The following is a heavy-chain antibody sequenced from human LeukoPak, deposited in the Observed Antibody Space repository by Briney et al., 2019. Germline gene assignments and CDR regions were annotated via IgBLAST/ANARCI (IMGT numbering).Heavy chain of an antibody. Sequence: SETLSLTRTVSGGSISSYYWSWIRQPAGKGLEWIGRIYTSGSTNYNPSLKSRVTMSVDTSKNQFSLKLSSVTAADTAVYYCARGTYYYDSSGYYWYYYFDYWGQGTLVTVSS. CDR1: GGSISSYY. CDR2: IYTSGST. J-gene: IGHJ4*02. D-gene: IGHD3-22*01. V-gene: IGHV4-4*07. CDR3: ARGTYYYDSSGYYWYYYFDY.